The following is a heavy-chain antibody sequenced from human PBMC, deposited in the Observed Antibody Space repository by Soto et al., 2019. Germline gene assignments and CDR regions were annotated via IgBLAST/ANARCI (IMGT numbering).Heavy chain of an antibody. D-gene: IGHD6-13*01. Sequence: GGSLRLSCAASGFTFSSYSMNWVRQAPGKGLEWVSSISSSSSYIYYADSVEGRFTISRDNAKNSLYLQMNSLRAEDTAVYYCAILQQLVLTLDVWGKGTTVTVSS. J-gene: IGHJ6*04. CDR2: ISSSSSYI. V-gene: IGHV3-21*01. CDR3: AILQQLVLTLDV. CDR1: GFTFSSYS.